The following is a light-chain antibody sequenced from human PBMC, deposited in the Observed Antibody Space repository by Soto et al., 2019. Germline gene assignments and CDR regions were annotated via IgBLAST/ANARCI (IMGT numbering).Light chain of an antibody. J-gene: IGKJ2*01. Sequence: EIVLTQSPGTLSLSPGERATLSCRASQSVPSDWLAWYRHKPGQAPRLLIYGASSRATGVPDRVSGSGSGRDFTLTINRLEPEDFDVYYCQQYWNFPYTFGQGTKLEIK. CDR3: QQYWNFPYT. V-gene: IGKV3-20*01. CDR1: QSVPSDW. CDR2: GAS.